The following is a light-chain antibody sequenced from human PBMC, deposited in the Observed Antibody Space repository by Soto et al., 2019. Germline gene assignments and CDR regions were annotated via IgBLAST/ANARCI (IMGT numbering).Light chain of an antibody. CDR3: QEGTYWPA. V-gene: IGKV3-11*01. J-gene: IGKJ4*01. Sequence: EIVLTQSRAILSLSPGEKATLPCRASQSVSGSLGWYQQKPGQAPRLIIYDASVRATGIPARFSGSGSGTDFTLTISSLEPEDFAVYYCQEGTYWPAFGGGTKVDIK. CDR2: DAS. CDR1: QSVSGS.